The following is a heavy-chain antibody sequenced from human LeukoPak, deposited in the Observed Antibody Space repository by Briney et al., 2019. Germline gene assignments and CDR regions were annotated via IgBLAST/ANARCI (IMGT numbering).Heavy chain of an antibody. J-gene: IGHJ6*03. V-gene: IGHV3-30*02. CDR1: GFTFSSYG. CDR2: IRYDGSNK. D-gene: IGHD1-26*01. Sequence: GGSLRLSCAASGFTFSSYGMHWVRQAPGKVLEWVAFIRYDGSNKYYADSVKGRFTISRDNSKNTLYLQMNSLRAEDTAVYYCAKDATSYYYYYMDVWGKGTTVTISS. CDR3: AKDATSYYYYYMDV.